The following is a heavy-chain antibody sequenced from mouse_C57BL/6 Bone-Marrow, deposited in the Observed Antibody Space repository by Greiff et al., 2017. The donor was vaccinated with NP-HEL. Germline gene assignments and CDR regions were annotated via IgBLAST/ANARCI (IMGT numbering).Heavy chain of an antibody. Sequence: EVHLVESGGGLVQPKGSLKLSCAASGFSFNTYAMNWVRQAPGKGLEWVARIRSKSNNYATYYADSVKDRFTISRDDSESMLYLQMNNLKTEDTAMYYCVRPHSSGYAMDYWGQGTSVTVSS. CDR2: IRSKSNNYAT. V-gene: IGHV10-1*01. D-gene: IGHD3-2*02. CDR3: VRPHSSGYAMDY. J-gene: IGHJ4*01. CDR1: GFSFNTYA.